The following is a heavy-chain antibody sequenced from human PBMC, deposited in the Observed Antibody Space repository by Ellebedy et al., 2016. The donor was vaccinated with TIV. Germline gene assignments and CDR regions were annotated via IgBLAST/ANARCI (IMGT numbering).Heavy chain of an antibody. Sequence: GGSLRLXXLGSTYSLSPYWIGWVRQTPGKGLELMGIIYPGDSDTVYSPTFQGLVTMSADKSTNTAYLRWDSLKASDTAIYYCARRESSSGAVFFNDWGQGTLVIVSS. CDR2: IYPGDSDT. CDR1: TYSLSPYW. V-gene: IGHV5-51*01. D-gene: IGHD6-13*01. CDR3: ARRESSSGAVFFND. J-gene: IGHJ1*01.